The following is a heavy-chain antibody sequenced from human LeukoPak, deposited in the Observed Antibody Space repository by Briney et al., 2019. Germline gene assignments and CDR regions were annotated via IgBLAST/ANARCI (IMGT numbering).Heavy chain of an antibody. J-gene: IGHJ4*02. CDR1: GGSISSGGYY. D-gene: IGHD6-13*01. CDR2: IYYSGST. V-gene: IGHV4-31*03. CDR3: ARAAWGGSSSWYPLDY. Sequence: PSETLSLTCTVSGGSISSGGYYWRWIRQHPGKGLEGIGYIYYSGSTYYNPSLKCRVTISVDTSKNQFSLKLSSVTAADTAVYYCARAAWGGSSSWYPLDYWGQGTLVTVSS.